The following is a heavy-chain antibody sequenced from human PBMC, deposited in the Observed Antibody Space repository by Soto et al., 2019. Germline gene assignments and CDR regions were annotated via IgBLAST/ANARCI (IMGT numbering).Heavy chain of an antibody. Sequence: SETLSLTSTVSGGSISSSSYYWGWIRQPPGKGLEWIGSIYYSGSTYYNPSLKSRVTISVDTSKNQFSLKLSSVTAADTAVYYCARHLVVVPAAIGGWFDPWGQGTLVTVSS. CDR1: GGSISSSSYY. V-gene: IGHV4-39*01. D-gene: IGHD2-2*02. CDR2: IYYSGST. CDR3: ARHLVVVPAAIGGWFDP. J-gene: IGHJ5*02.